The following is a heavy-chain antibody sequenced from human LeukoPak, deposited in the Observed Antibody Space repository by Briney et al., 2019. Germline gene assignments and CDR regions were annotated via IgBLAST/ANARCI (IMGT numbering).Heavy chain of an antibody. D-gene: IGHD6-6*01. CDR3: ARVMAARREDLNWFDT. CDR1: GASISSSGSY. V-gene: IGHV4-39*07. CDR2: MYYSGNT. Sequence: SETLSLTCTVSGASISSSGSYWGWIRQPPGKGLEWIGSMYYSGNTYNPSLKSRVTISVDTSKNQFSLNLTSVNAADTAMYYCARVMAARREDLNWFDTWGQGTLVTVSP. J-gene: IGHJ5*02.